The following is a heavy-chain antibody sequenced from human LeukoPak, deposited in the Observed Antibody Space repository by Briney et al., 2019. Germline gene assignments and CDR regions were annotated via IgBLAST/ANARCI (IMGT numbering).Heavy chain of an antibody. D-gene: IGHD2-15*01. V-gene: IGHV3-11*04. Sequence: GGSLRLSCAASGFAFSDFYMSWIRQAPGKGLEWISHISGNGDTIYYADSIKGRFTISRENSRKSLYLEMNSLRAEDTAVYYCARDRKRYCSGGSCYDLFDYWGQGTLVTVSS. CDR2: ISGNGDTI. CDR3: ARDRKRYCSGGSCYDLFDY. CDR1: GFAFSDFY. J-gene: IGHJ4*02.